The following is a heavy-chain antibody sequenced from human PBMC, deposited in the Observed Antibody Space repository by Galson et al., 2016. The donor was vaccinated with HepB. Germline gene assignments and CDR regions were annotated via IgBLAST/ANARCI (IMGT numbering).Heavy chain of an antibody. D-gene: IGHD5-18*01. J-gene: IGHJ6*02. CDR1: GGSISSSNW. CDR2: ISQSGSP. Sequence: SETLSLTCDVSGGSISSSNWWSWVRQSPGKGLLWIGEISQSGSPNYNPSLKSRVSMSVDKPKNQFSLRLSSVTAADTAVYYCVRTHTDTHYYGMDVWGQGTTVTVSS. V-gene: IGHV4/OR15-8*01. CDR3: VRTHTDTHYYGMDV.